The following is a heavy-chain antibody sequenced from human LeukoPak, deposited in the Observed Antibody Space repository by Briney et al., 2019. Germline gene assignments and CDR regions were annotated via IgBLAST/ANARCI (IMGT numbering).Heavy chain of an antibody. D-gene: IGHD3-16*01. V-gene: IGHV3-74*01. CDR2: ITSDGGST. CDR3: ARDYAVGEPSDI. CDR1: GFTFSSYW. J-gene: IGHJ3*02. Sequence: GGSLRLSCAGSGFTFSSYWMHWVRQGPGQRLAWVSRITSDGGSTSYADSVKGRFTISRDNARNTLYLQMNSLRDEDTAVYYCARDYAVGEPSDIWGQGTMVTVSS.